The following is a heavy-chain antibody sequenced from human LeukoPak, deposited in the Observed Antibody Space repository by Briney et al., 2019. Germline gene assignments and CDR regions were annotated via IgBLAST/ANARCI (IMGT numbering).Heavy chain of an antibody. CDR3: ARDVIPTVVTPGFDY. CDR2: ISSSSSYI. J-gene: IGHJ4*02. D-gene: IGHD4-23*01. Sequence: GGSLRLSCAASGFTFSSYAMSWVRQAPGKGLEWVSSISSSSSYIYYADSVKGRFTISRDNAKNSLYLQMNSLRAEDTAVYYCARDVIPTVVTPGFDYWGQGTLVTVSS. CDR1: GFTFSSYA. V-gene: IGHV3-21*01.